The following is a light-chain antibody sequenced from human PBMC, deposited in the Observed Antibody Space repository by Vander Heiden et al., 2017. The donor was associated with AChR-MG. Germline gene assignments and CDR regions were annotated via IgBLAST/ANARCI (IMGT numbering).Light chain of an antibody. CDR1: QSVLSNSNNKNY. CDR2: WAS. V-gene: IGKV4-1*01. J-gene: IGKJ2*01. CDR3: QQEDASPYT. Sequence: DIVMTQSANSLTVSLGERATIRCESSQSVLSNSNNKNYLAWYQQKPGQPPKLLVYWASTRQSGVPDRFSGSGSATDFTLTISRLQAEDVAVYYCQQEDASPYTFGQGTKLEV.